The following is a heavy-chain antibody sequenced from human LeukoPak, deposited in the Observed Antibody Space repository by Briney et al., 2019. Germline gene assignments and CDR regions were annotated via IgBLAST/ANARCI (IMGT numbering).Heavy chain of an antibody. CDR1: GFTFSSYG. J-gene: IGHJ4*02. Sequence: GGSLRLSCAASGFTFSSYGMHWVRQAAGKGLEWVAVIWYDGSNKYYADSVKGRFTISRDNSKNTLYLQMNSLRAEDTAVYYCARQLELVDYWGQGTLVTVSS. D-gene: IGHD1-1*01. CDR2: IWYDGSNK. V-gene: IGHV3-33*01. CDR3: ARQLELVDY.